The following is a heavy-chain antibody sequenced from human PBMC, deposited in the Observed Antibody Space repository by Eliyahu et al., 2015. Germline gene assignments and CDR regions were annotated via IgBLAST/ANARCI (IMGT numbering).Heavy chain of an antibody. V-gene: IGHV3-30*02. Sequence: QVQLVESGGGVVQPGGSLRLXCAASGFTFSSYGMHWVRQAPGKGLEWVAFIRYDGSNKYYADSVKGRFTISRDNSKNTLYMQMNSLRAEDTAVYYCAKESVAVAGTTFDYWGQGTLVTVSS. D-gene: IGHD6-19*01. CDR3: AKESVAVAGTTFDY. CDR1: GFTFSSYG. J-gene: IGHJ4*02. CDR2: IRYDGSNK.